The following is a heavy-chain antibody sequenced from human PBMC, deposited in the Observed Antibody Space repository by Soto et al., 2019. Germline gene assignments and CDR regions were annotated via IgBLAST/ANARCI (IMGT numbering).Heavy chain of an antibody. Sequence: QVQLVESGGGVVQPGRSLRLSCAASGFTFSSYGMHWVRQAPGKGLEWVAVISYDGSNKYYADSVKGRFTISRDNSKNXLYLQMNSLRAEDTAVYYCATAPAIVVLPAAMGGDYWGQGTLVTVSS. J-gene: IGHJ4*02. CDR2: ISYDGSNK. CDR3: ATAPAIVVLPAAMGGDY. CDR1: GFTFSSYG. V-gene: IGHV3-30*03. D-gene: IGHD2-2*01.